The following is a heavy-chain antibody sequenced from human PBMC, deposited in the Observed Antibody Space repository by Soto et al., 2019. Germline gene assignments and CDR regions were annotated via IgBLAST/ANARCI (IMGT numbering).Heavy chain of an antibody. V-gene: IGHV3-23*01. J-gene: IGHJ4*02. CDR2: ISGSGGST. D-gene: IGHD3-3*01. CDR1: GFTFSSYA. Sequence: GGSLRLSCAASGFTFSSYAMSWVRQAPGKGLEWVSAISGSGGSTYYADSVKGRFTISRDNSKNTLYLQMNGLRAEDTAVYYCAKGYTIFGVVSLYYFDYWGQGTLVTVSS. CDR3: AKGYTIFGVVSLYYFDY.